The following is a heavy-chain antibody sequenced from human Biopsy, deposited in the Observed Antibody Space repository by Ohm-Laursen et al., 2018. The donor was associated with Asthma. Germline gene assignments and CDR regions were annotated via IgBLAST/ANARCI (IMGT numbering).Heavy chain of an antibody. Sequence: GSLRLSCAASGFTFSSYAMSWVRQPPVKGLEWVSTISGSGGSTYYADSVRGRFTISRDNSKNTLHLQMNSLRAEDTAVYYCAKAREDIVVVVAVSDSWGQGTLVTVSS. D-gene: IGHD2-15*01. CDR2: ISGSGGST. V-gene: IGHV3-23*01. J-gene: IGHJ4*02. CDR1: GFTFSSYA. CDR3: AKAREDIVVVVAVSDS.